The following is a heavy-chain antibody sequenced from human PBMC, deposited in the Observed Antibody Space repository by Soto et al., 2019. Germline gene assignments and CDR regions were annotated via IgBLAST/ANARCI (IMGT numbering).Heavy chain of an antibody. D-gene: IGHD2-21*02. Sequence: SVKVSCKASGYTFTSYDINWVRQATGQGLEWMGWMSPNSGNTGYAQKFQGRVTMTRNTSIGTAYMELSSLRSEDTAVYYCARGVSCGGDCYRDWGQGTPVTVSS. CDR2: MSPNSGNT. CDR1: GYTFTSYD. CDR3: ARGVSCGGDCYRD. V-gene: IGHV1-8*01. J-gene: IGHJ4*02.